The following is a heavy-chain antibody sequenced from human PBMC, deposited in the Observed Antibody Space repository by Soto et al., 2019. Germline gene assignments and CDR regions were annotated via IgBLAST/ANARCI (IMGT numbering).Heavy chain of an antibody. CDR3: ARVRVATSPLYGMDV. V-gene: IGHV3-33*01. CDR1: GFPFSSYG. J-gene: IGHJ6*02. D-gene: IGHD5-12*01. Sequence: PGGSLRLSCAASGFPFSSYGMHWVRQAPGKGLEWVAVIWYDGSNKYYADSVKGRFTISRDNSKNTLYLQMNSLRAEDTAVYYCARVRVATSPLYGMDVWGQGTTVTVSS. CDR2: IWYDGSNK.